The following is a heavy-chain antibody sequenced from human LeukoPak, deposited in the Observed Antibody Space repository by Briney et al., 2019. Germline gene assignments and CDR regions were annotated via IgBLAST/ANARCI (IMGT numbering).Heavy chain of an antibody. CDR3: TRDLGYGYRAYYYYMDV. CDR2: IRSKAYGGTT. D-gene: IGHD5-18*01. CDR1: GFTFGDYA. J-gene: IGHJ6*03. V-gene: IGHV3-49*03. Sequence: GGSLRLSCTASGFTFGDYAMSWFRQAPGKGLEWVGFIRSKAYGGTTEYAASVKGRFTISRDDSKSIAYLQMNSLKTEDTAVYYCTRDLGYGYRAYYYYMDVWGKGTTVTVSS.